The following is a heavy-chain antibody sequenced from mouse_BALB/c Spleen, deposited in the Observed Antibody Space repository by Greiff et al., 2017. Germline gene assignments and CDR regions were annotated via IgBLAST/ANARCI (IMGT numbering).Heavy chain of an antibody. D-gene: IGHD4-1*01. Sequence: QVQLKQPGAELVKPGASVKLSCKASGYTFTSYWMHWVKQRPGQGLEWIGEINPSNGRTNYNEKFKSKATLTVDKSSSTAYMQLSSLTSEDSAVYYCAKLTGTFDFDYWGQGTTLTVSS. CDR2: INPSNGRT. CDR3: AKLTGTFDFDY. J-gene: IGHJ2*01. CDR1: GYTFTSYW. V-gene: IGHV1S81*02.